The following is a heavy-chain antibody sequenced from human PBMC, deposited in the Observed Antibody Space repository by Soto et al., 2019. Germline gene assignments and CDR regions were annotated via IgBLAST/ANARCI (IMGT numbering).Heavy chain of an antibody. CDR3: ARETYDSSGPGYYGLDV. V-gene: IGHV3-13*01. CDR1: GFTFSSYD. CDR2: IGTAGDT. J-gene: IGHJ6*02. Sequence: GGSLRLSCAASGFTFSSYDMHWVRQSTGKGLEWVSAIGTAGDTYYPGSVKGRFTISRENAKNSLYLQMNSLRAGDTAVYYCARETYDSSGPGYYGLDVWGQGTTVTVSS. D-gene: IGHD3-22*01.